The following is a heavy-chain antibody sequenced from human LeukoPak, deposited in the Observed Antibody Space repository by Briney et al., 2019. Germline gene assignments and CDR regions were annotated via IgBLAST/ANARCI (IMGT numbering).Heavy chain of an antibody. V-gene: IGHV4-61*02. D-gene: IGHD3-10*01. J-gene: IGHJ5*02. Sequence: SETLSLTCTVSGGSISSGSYYWSWIRQPAGKGLEWIGRIYTSGSTNYNPSLKSRVTISVDTSKNQFSLKLSSVTAADTAVYYCARGIKWSDYKLDWIREKHNWFDPWGQGTLVTVSS. CDR1: GGSISSGSYY. CDR2: IYTSGST. CDR3: ARGIKWSDYKLDWIREKHNWFDP.